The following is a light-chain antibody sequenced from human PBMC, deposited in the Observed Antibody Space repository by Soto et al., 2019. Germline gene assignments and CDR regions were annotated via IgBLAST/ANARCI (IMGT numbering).Light chain of an antibody. CDR1: QDIRPH. V-gene: IGKV1-16*01. Sequence: DIQMTQSPSSLSASVGDRVTITCRASQDIRPHLAWFQQKPGKAPKSLIHSTSTLQSGVPSRFSGSESGTDFTLTINNLQPEDFATYYCQQHNTYPFTFGGGTKVDIK. CDR2: STS. J-gene: IGKJ4*01. CDR3: QQHNTYPFT.